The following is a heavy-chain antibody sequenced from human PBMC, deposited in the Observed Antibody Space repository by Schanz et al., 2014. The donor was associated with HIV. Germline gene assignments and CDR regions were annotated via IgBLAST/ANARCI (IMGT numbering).Heavy chain of an antibody. CDR1: GFTFNNYA. CDR2: ISESGSRS. V-gene: IGHV3-23*04. D-gene: IGHD3-22*01. J-gene: IGHJ4*02. CDR3: AKPEYDSRGNSQSHFDY. Sequence: VQLVESGGGLVQPGGSLRLSCIASGFTFNNYAMTWVRQAPGKGLEWVSSISESGSRSYYADSVNGRFTISRDNSKNTLYLQMTTLRIDDTAVYYCAKPEYDSRGNSQSHFDYWGQGTLVTVSS.